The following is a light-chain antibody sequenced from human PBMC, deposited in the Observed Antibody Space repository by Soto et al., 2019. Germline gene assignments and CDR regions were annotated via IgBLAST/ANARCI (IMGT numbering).Light chain of an antibody. Sequence: DIVMTQSPDSLAVSLGERATINCKSSQSVFFSSNNKNFLAWYQQKPGQPPKLLIYWASTRESGVPDRFSGXXXXXXXXXXXXSLQAEDVAVYYCQEYYGTPPWTFGQGTKVEIK. CDR2: WAS. V-gene: IGKV4-1*01. CDR1: QSVFFSSNNKNF. CDR3: QEYYGTPPWT. J-gene: IGKJ1*01.